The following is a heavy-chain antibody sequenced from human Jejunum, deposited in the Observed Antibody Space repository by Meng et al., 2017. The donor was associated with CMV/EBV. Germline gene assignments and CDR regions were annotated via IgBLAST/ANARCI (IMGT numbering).Heavy chain of an antibody. Sequence: QITLKASGPTLVKPTQTLTLTCTFSGFSPITNGEGVGWIRQPPGKALEWLALIYWDDDKRYSPSLRSRLTITKDTSKNEVVLTMTNMDPVDTGTYYCAHFVGGYYPSRPDYWGQGTLVTVSS. CDR3: AHFVGGYYPSRPDY. CDR1: GFSPITNGEG. D-gene: IGHD1-26*01. J-gene: IGHJ4*02. V-gene: IGHV2-5*02. CDR2: IYWDDDK.